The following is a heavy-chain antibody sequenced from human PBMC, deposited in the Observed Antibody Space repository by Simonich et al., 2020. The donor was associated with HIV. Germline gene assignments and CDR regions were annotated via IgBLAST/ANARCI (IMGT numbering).Heavy chain of an antibody. Sequence: QVQLVESGGGVVQPGRSLRLSCAASGFTFSNYGMHGVRQAPGKGLEGVAIIWYDGSNKYYADAVKGRFTISRDKSKNTLYLHMNSLRAEDTAVYYCARDTAMAHYYYGMDVWGQGTTVTVSS. CDR2: IWYDGSNK. D-gene: IGHD5-18*01. J-gene: IGHJ6*02. CDR3: ARDTAMAHYYYGMDV. CDR1: GFTFSNYG. V-gene: IGHV3-33*01.